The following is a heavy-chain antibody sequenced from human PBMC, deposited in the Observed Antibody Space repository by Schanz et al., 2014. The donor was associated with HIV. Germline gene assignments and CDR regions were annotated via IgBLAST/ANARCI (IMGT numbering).Heavy chain of an antibody. D-gene: IGHD5-18*01. CDR2: MNPKSGNT. V-gene: IGHV1-8*01. J-gene: IGHJ5*02. CDR1: GYTFTSYD. Sequence: QVQLVQSGAEVKKPGASVMVSCKASGYTFTSYDINWVRQVPGQGLEWMGWMNPKSGNTGYAHKFQGRVTMTRNTSINTAYMELTSLRSEDTAVFYCARGLQWLPLGNWFDRWGQGTLVTVSS. CDR3: ARGLQWLPLGNWFDR.